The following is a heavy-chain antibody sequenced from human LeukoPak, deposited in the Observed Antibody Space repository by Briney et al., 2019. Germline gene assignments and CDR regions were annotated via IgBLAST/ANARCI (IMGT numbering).Heavy chain of an antibody. CDR3: VNLGYSD. D-gene: IGHD5-12*01. J-gene: IGHJ4*02. CDR1: GFSFSAAW. V-gene: IGHV3-7*01. Sequence: GGSLRLSCEASGFSFSAAWMTWVRQAPGKGLEWVATIKNDGSDKYYVDPVKGRFTLSRDNAKNSVYLQMNSLRVEDTAVYYCVNLGYSDGGQGTLVTVSS. CDR2: IKNDGSDK.